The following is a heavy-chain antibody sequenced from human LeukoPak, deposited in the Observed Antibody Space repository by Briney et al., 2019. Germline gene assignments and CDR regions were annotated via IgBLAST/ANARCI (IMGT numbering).Heavy chain of an antibody. D-gene: IGHD1-26*01. J-gene: IGHJ6*03. Sequence: GASVKVSCKASGFTFTSSAMQWVRQARGQRLEWIGWIVVGSGNTNYAQKFQERVTITRDMSTSTAYMELSSLRSEDTAVYYCARARSGSYYVGSYYYMDVWGKGTTVTVSS. CDR3: ARARSGSYYVGSYYYMDV. CDR2: IVVGSGNT. CDR1: GFTFTSSA. V-gene: IGHV1-58*02.